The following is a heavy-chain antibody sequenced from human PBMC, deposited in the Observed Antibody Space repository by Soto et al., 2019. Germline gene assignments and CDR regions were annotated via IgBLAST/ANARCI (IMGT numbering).Heavy chain of an antibody. CDR1: GYTFTSYA. J-gene: IGHJ6*01. D-gene: IGHD2-15*01. Sequence: QVQLVQSGAEVKKPGASVKVSCKASGYTFTSYAMHWVRQAPGQRLEWMGWINAGNGNTKYSQKFQGRVTITRDTSASTAYMELSSLRSEDTAVYYCAREVVGYCSGGSCYPYYYYGMDVW. CDR2: INAGNGNT. CDR3: AREVVGYCSGGSCYPYYYYGMDV. V-gene: IGHV1-3*01.